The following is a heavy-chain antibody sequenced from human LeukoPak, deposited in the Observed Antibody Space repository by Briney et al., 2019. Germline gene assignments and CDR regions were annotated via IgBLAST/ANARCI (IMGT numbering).Heavy chain of an antibody. CDR2: FDPEDGET. CDR1: GYTLTELS. V-gene: IGHV1-24*01. J-gene: IGHJ3*02. D-gene: IGHD2-2*01. CDR3: ATDPGDCSSTSCFAFDI. Sequence: GASVRVSCKVSGYTLTELSMHWVRQAPGKGLEWMGGFDPEDGETIYAQKFQGRVTMTEDTSTDTAYMELSSLRSEDTAVYYCATDPGDCSSTSCFAFDIWGQGTMVTVSS.